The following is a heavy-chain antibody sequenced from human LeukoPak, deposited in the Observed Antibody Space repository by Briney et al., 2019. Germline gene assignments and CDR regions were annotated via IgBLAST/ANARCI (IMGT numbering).Heavy chain of an antibody. CDR3: ASSDSRMVAGMDV. CDR2: IYYSGST. V-gene: IGHV4-59*01. J-gene: IGHJ6*02. Sequence: PSETLSLTCTVSGGSIGSYYWSWIRQPPGKGLEWIGYIYYSGSTNYNPSLKSRVTISVDTSKNQFSLKLSSVTAADTAVYYCASSDSRMVAGMDVWGQGTTVTVSS. D-gene: IGHD4-11*01. CDR1: GGSIGSYY.